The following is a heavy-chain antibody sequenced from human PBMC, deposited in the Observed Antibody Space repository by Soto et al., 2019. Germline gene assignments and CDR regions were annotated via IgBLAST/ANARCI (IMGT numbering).Heavy chain of an antibody. CDR2: IIPSYDRA. CDR3: ARDPTTDYVDDTFDY. V-gene: IGHV1-69*01. J-gene: IGHJ4*02. CDR1: GDAFMSYA. D-gene: IGHD4-17*01. Sequence: QVLLLQSGSEVKKPGSSVKVSCKASGDAFMSYAISWVRQAPGQGLEYMGGIIPSYDRAKYAQKFQGRLTVSADLYTSTVYMELSSLRSEDTAVYFCARDPTTDYVDDTFDYWGQGTKVIVSS.